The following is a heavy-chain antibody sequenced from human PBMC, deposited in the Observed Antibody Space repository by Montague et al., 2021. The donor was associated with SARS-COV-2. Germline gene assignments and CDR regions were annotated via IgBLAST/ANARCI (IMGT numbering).Heavy chain of an antibody. J-gene: IGHJ4*02. CDR1: GVSITSTNW. CDR3: AGKVLTVPADY. Sequence: SETLSLTCAVSGVSITSTNWWSLVRQPPGKGLECVGEISYGGIATYNPSIKSRATISMDRYRNLFSLKLSSVTAADTAIYYCAGKVLTVPADYWGQGTLVTVS. V-gene: IGHV4-4*02. D-gene: IGHD4-11*01. CDR2: ISYGGIA.